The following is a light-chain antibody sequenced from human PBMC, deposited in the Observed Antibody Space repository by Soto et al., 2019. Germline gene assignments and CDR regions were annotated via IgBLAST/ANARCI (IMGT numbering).Light chain of an antibody. CDR2: EGS. Sequence: QSALTQPVSVSGSPGQSITISCSGTSSDIGSYNHVAWYQQHPGKAPKLMIYEGSKRPSGVSNRFSGSKSGNTASLTISGLQAEDEADYYCCSYAGSSTLFGGGTKLTVL. CDR3: CSYAGSSTL. J-gene: IGLJ3*02. V-gene: IGLV2-23*01. CDR1: SSDIGSYNH.